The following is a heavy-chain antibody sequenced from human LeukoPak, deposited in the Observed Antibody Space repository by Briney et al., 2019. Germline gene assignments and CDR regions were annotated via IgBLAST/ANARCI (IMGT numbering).Heavy chain of an antibody. J-gene: IGHJ4*02. Sequence: ASVKVSCKASGYTFTSYGISWVRQAPGQGLEWMGWISAYNGNTNYAQKLQGRVTMTTDTSTSTVYMELRSLRSDDTAVYYCARDLELWYPVGYWGQGTLVTVSS. CDR1: GYTFTSYG. CDR2: ISAYNGNT. D-gene: IGHD5-18*01. V-gene: IGHV1-18*01. CDR3: ARDLELWYPVGY.